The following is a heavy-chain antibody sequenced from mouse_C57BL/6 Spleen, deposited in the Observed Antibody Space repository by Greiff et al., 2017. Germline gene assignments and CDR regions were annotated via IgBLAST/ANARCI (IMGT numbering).Heavy chain of an antibody. CDR1: GYAFSSSW. D-gene: IGHD2-3*01. V-gene: IGHV1-82*01. CDR2: IYPGDGDT. Sequence: QVQLQQSGPELVKPGASVKISCKASGYAFSSSWMNWVKQRPGKGLEWIGRIYPGDGDTNYNGKFKGKATLTADKSSSTAYMQLSSLTSEDSAVYYCARKGYDKDGPSYTMDCWGQGTSVTVSS. CDR3: ARKGYDKDGPSYTMDC. J-gene: IGHJ4*01.